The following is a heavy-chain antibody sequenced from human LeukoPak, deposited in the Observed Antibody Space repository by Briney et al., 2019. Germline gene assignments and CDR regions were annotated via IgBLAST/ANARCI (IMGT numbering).Heavy chain of an antibody. V-gene: IGHV3-23*01. CDR3: AKDRGYSYDYPIDY. D-gene: IGHD5-18*01. Sequence: GGSLRLSCVGSGFTFRSHAMSWVRQAPGKGLEWVSTISGGGGSTYYADSVKGRFTISRDNSKNTLYLQMNSLRAEDTAVYYCAKDRGYSYDYPIDYWGQGTLVTVSS. J-gene: IGHJ4*02. CDR2: ISGGGGST. CDR1: GFTFRSHA.